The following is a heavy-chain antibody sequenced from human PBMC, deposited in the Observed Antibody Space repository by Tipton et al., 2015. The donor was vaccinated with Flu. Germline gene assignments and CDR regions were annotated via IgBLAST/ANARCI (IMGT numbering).Heavy chain of an antibody. CDR1: GGSISSSGFY. CDR2: VHQTGTT. Sequence: TLSLTCTVSGGSISSSGFYWSWIRQPPGKGLEWIGNVHQTGTTYYNASLRSRVTIAVDRPKNQFSLRLTSVTAADTAVYYCARRDYSNYVSEPKNWFDPWGQGTLVTVSS. V-gene: IGHV4-39*07. D-gene: IGHD4-11*01. J-gene: IGHJ5*02. CDR3: ARRDYSNYVSEPKNWFDP.